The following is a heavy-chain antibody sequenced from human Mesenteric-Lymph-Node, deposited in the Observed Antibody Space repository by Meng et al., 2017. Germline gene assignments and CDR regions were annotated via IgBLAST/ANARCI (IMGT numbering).Heavy chain of an antibody. CDR3: AREYSGYTSGSAFYH. J-gene: IGHJ4*02. CDR1: GGSISSSSYY. CDR2: ISTTGATS. Sequence: GGSLRLSCTVSGGSISSSSYYWGWIRQPPGKGLEWVSYISTTGATSYYAASVKGRFIVSRDNSENSLYLQMTSLRADDTGVYFCAREYSGYTSGSAFYHWGQGTLVTVSS. V-gene: IGHV3-11*04. D-gene: IGHD5-18*01.